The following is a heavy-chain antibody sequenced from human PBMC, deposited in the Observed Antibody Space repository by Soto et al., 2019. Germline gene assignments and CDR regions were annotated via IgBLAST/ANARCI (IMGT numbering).Heavy chain of an antibody. V-gene: IGHV4-4*07. CDR2: SSLSGTT. J-gene: IGHJ4*02. D-gene: IGHD2-8*02. CDR3: ARGMTPPGAPAWYYFDS. CDR1: GASITSSSY. Sequence: SETLSLTCTVSGASITSSSYWSWIRQPAGQGLEWIGRSSLSGTTNYNPSLRSRVTMSADVSKNQFSLRLTSVTAADTALYYCARGMTPPGAPAWYYFDSWGQGTLVTVSS.